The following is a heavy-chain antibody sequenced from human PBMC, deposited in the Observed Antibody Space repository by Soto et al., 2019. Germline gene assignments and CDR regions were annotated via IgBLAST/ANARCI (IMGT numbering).Heavy chain of an antibody. J-gene: IGHJ6*02. CDR3: ARGPFRAPQQLGYPYYYGMDV. V-gene: IGHV1-69*13. Sequence: ASVKVSCKASGGTFSSYAISWVRQAPGQGLEWMGGIIPIFGTANYAQKFQGRVTITADESTSTAYMELSSLRSEDTTVYFCARGPFRAPQQLGYPYYYGMDVWGQGTTVTVSS. D-gene: IGHD6-13*01. CDR1: GGTFSSYA. CDR2: IIPIFGTA.